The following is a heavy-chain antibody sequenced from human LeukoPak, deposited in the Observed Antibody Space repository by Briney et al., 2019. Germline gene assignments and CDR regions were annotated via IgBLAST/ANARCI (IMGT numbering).Heavy chain of an antibody. CDR2: IIPILGIA. J-gene: IGHJ3*02. V-gene: IGHV1-69*04. CDR1: GGTFISYA. CDR3: ARKDHLHSGYDTLTGEDAFDI. Sequence: ASVKVSCKASGGTFISYAISWVRQAPGQGLEWMGRIIPILGIANYAQKFQGRVTITADKSTSTAYMELSSLRSEDTAVYYCARKDHLHSGYDTLTGEDAFDIWGQGTMVTVSS. D-gene: IGHD5-12*01.